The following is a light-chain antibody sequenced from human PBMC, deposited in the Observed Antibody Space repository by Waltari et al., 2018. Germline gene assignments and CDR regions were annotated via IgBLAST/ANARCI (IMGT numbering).Light chain of an antibody. V-gene: IGLV3-19*01. CDR1: SLRRYY. CDR3: HSRDTTTNRV. CDR2: GNN. J-gene: IGLJ3*02. Sequence: SSELTQDPTISVALGQTVRITCQGDSLRRYYACWYRQRPGQAPILLIYGNNNRPSGIPDRFSGSTSGNMASLTITGAQAEDEADYYCHSRDTTTNRVFGRGTKLTVV.